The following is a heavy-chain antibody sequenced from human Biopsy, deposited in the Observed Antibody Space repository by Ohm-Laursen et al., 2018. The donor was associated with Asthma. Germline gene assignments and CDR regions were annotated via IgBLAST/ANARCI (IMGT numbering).Heavy chain of an antibody. CDR3: ARVDAIMISGDFYFYSGFDL. CDR1: GYFLSKMA. D-gene: IGHD3-16*01. Sequence: SSVKVSCKVSGYFLSKMAMHWVRQAPGQGLEWMGGIIPMYGVPKVAQKFQGRVTITADESTSTAYMEMSSLRSEDTAVYYCARVDAIMISGDFYFYSGFDLWGQGTTVRVSS. CDR2: IIPMYGVP. V-gene: IGHV1-69*01. J-gene: IGHJ6*02.